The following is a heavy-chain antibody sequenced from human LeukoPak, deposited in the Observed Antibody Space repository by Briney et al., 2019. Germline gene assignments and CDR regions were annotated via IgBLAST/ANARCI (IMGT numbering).Heavy chain of an antibody. V-gene: IGHV4-31*03. CDR3: ARESGGDYRQFDY. J-gene: IGHJ4*02. CDR1: GGSISSGGYY. D-gene: IGHD4-17*01. Sequence: PSETLSLTCTVSGGSISSGGYYWRWIRQHPGTGLEWIGYIYYSGSTYYNPSLKSRVTISVDTSKNQFSLKLSSVTAADTAVYYCARESGGDYRQFDYWGQGTLVTVSS. CDR2: IYYSGST.